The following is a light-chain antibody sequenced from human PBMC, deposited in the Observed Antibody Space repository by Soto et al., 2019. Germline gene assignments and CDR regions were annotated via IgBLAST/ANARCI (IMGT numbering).Light chain of an antibody. J-gene: IGKJ5*01. CDR3: QQRSNRPQT. Sequence: EIVVTQSPGTLSLSPGERATLSCRASQSVSSSYLAWYQQKPGQAPRLLIYDASNRDTGIPARFSGSGSGTDFTLTISSLEPEDFAVYYCQQRSNRPQTFGQGTRLEI. V-gene: IGKV3D-20*02. CDR1: QSVSSSY. CDR2: DAS.